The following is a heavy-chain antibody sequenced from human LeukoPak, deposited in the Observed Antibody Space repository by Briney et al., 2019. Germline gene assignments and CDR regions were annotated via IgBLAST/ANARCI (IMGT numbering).Heavy chain of an antibody. CDR1: GDSVSSNSGA. D-gene: IGHD3-10*01. CDR2: AYYRSQWYN. Sequence: SQTLSLTCAIFGDSVSSNSGAWNWIRQSPSRGLEWLGRAYYRSQWYNDYAFSVRGRIAINADTSKNHFSLQLNSVTPEDTAVYYCAREEAGTYGFQYWGQGTQVTVSS. J-gene: IGHJ4*02. CDR3: AREEAGTYGFQY. V-gene: IGHV6-1*01.